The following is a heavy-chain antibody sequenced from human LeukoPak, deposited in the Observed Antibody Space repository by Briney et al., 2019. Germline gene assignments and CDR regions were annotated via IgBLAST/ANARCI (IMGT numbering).Heavy chain of an antibody. J-gene: IGHJ4*02. V-gene: IGHV3-23*01. Sequence: PGGSLRLSCAASGFSFSHCAMTWVRQAPGKGLEWVSSISDSAGATYYADSVRGLFTISRDNSGSTLYLQMNSLRADDTAVYYCAKGGSTAWTAVDYWGQGTLVTVSS. D-gene: IGHD2-2*01. CDR2: ISDSAGAT. CDR1: GFSFSHCA. CDR3: AKGGSTAWTAVDY.